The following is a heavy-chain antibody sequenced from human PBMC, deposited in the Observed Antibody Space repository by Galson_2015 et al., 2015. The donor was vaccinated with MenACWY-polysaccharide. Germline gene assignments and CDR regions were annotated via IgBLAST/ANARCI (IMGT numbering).Heavy chain of an antibody. CDR1: GYTFTGNY. CDR3: AREGSYLRTDF. CDR2: INPNSGGT. D-gene: IGHD1-26*01. V-gene: IGHV1-2*06. J-gene: IGHJ4*02. Sequence: SVKVSCKASGYTFTGNYIQWVRQAPGQGLEWMGRINPNSGGTNYAQKFQGRVSMTRDTSISTVYMELSRLTSDDTAMFYCAREGSYLRTDFWGQGTLVIVPS.